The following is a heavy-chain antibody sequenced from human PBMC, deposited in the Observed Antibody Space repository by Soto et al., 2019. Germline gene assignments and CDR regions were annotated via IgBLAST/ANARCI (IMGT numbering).Heavy chain of an antibody. CDR3: ARDRDKPPLYYYYGMDV. CDR1: GFTFSSYA. V-gene: IGHV3-30-3*01. J-gene: IGHJ6*02. Sequence: GGSLRLSCAASGFTFSSYAMHWVRQAPGKGLEWVAVISYDGSNKYYADSVKGRFTISRDNSKNTLYLQMNSLRAEDTAVYYCARDRDKPPLYYYYGMDVWGQGTTVT. CDR2: ISYDGSNK.